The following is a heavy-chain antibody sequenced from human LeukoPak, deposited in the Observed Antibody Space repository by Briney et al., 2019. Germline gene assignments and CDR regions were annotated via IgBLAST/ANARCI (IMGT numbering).Heavy chain of an antibody. J-gene: IGHJ4*02. CDR2: ISSNGGST. CDR3: AKGWLQMGFGY. CDR1: GFTFSSYA. V-gene: IGHV3-64D*09. D-gene: IGHD5-24*01. Sequence: GGSLRLSCSASGFTFSSYAMHWVRQAPGKGLEYFSAISSNGGSTYYADSVKGRFTISRDNSKNTLYLQMSSLRAEDTAVYYCAKGWLQMGFGYWGQGTLVTVSS.